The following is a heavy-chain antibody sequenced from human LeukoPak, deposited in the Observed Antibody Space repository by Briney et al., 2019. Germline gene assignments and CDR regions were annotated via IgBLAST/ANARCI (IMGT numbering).Heavy chain of an antibody. V-gene: IGHV4-61*08. D-gene: IGHD3-22*01. CDR2: IYYSANI. CDR1: AGSVSSTDHY. J-gene: IGHJ5*02. CDR3: ARLTYYYDSSTHYYWFDP. Sequence: SETLSLTCTVSAGSVSSTDHYWSWIRQPPGTGLEWIGYIYYSANINYNPSLKSRVTISLDTSKNQFSLDLSSVTAADTAVYYCARLTYYYDSSTHYYWFDPWGQGTLVTVSS.